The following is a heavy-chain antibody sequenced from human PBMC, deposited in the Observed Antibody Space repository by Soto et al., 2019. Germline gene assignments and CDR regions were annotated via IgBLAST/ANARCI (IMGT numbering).Heavy chain of an antibody. V-gene: IGHV3-21*01. CDR3: ARDDLYDSTGYDS. CDR2: ISSSGTFK. D-gene: IGHD3-22*01. Sequence: EVHLVESGGGLVKPGGSPRLSCAASGFTFRDFTMNWVRQAPGKGLEWVSSISSSGTFKYYADSLGGRFTISRDNAKNSLYLQLNSLRGEDTAIYYCARDDLYDSTGYDSWGQGTLVTV. J-gene: IGHJ5*02. CDR1: GFTFRDFT.